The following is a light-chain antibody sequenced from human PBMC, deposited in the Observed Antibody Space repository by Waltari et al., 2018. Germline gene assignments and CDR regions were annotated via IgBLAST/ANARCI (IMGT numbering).Light chain of an antibody. V-gene: IGLV2-11*01. J-gene: IGLJ3*02. CDR3: CSYVGSHTNWV. CDR2: DVT. CDR1: SSDVDDYNF. Sequence: QSALTQPRSVSGSPGPSVTISCTGISSDVDDYNFVSWYQQHPGKAPKLMIHDVTKRPSGVPDRFSGSKSGNTASLTISGLQAEDEADYYCCSYVGSHTNWVFGGGTKLTVL.